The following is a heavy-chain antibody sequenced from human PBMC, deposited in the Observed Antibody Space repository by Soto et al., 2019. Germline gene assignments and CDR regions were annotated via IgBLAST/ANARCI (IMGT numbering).Heavy chain of an antibody. CDR2: INPSSSSA. CDR1: GYAFTFYY. CDR3: ARCWCSGGTCHYYFDY. D-gene: IGHD2-15*01. V-gene: IGHV1-46*01. J-gene: IGHJ4*02. Sequence: ASVKVSCKASGYAFTFYYIHWVRQAPGQGLEWIGVINPSSSSASYAQNFQGRVTLTRDTSTSTVYMELGSLRSEDTAVYYCARCWCSGGTCHYYFDYWGQGTLVTVYS.